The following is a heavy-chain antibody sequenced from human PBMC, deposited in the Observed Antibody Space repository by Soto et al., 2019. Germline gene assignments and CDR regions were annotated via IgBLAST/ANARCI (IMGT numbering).Heavy chain of an antibody. Sequence: QLQLQESGPGLVKPSETLSLTCAVSGGSISTYNYYWGWIRQPPGKGLEWIGSIDYSGSTYYNPSLKSRVTIPVDASKNQFSLKVSSGTAADTAVYYCARRRTSYGMDVWGQGTTVTVSS. CDR2: IDYSGST. J-gene: IGHJ6*02. V-gene: IGHV4-39*01. CDR1: GGSISTYNYY. CDR3: ARRRTSYGMDV.